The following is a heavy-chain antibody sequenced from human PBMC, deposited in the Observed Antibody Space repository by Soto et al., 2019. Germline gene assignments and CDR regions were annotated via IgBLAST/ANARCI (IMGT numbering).Heavy chain of an antibody. CDR2: ISGSGGTT. J-gene: IGHJ2*01. CDR1: GCTCVSYG. V-gene: IGHV3-23*01. CDR3: AKEPVGPDWYFDL. Sequence: VVSLRLSYAASGCTCVSYGVSWVRQAPGKGLEWVSAISGSGGTTYYADSVKGRFTISRDNSKNTLYLQMNSLRADDTAVYYCAKEPVGPDWYFDLWGRGTLVTVSS.